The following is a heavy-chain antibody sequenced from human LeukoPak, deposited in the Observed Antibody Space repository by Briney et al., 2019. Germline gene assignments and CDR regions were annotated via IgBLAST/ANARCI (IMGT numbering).Heavy chain of an antibody. Sequence: PGESLKISCKGSGYSFTTYWIGWVRQMPGKGLEWMGIIYPGDSDTRYSPSFQGQVIISVDKSINTAYLQWSSLKASDTAMYYCAREGGGGGITMVRGVRYAFDIWGQGTMVTVSS. J-gene: IGHJ3*02. D-gene: IGHD3-10*01. CDR1: GYSFTTYW. CDR3: AREGGGGGITMVRGVRYAFDI. V-gene: IGHV5-51*01. CDR2: IYPGDSDT.